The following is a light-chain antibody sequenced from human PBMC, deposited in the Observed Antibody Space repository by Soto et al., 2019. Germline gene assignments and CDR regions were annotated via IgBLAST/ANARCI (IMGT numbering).Light chain of an antibody. Sequence: QLVLTQPPSVSEAPRQRVTISCSGSSSNIENNAVNWYQQLPGKAPKLLIYYDDLLSSGVSDRFSGSRSGSSASLAISGLQSEDEADYYCAAWDDNVHGVIFGGGTKLTVL. CDR2: YDD. V-gene: IGLV1-36*01. CDR1: SSNIENNA. CDR3: AAWDDNVHGVI. J-gene: IGLJ2*01.